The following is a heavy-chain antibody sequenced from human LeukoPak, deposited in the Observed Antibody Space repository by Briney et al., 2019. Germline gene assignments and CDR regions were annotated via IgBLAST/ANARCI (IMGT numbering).Heavy chain of an antibody. Sequence: PSGTLSLTCAVYGGSFSGYYWSWIRQPPGKGLEWIGEINHSGSTNYNPSLKSRVTISVDTSKKQFSLKLSSVTAADTAVYYCARDRRWGQQLVGQLDYWGQGTLVTVPT. J-gene: IGHJ4*02. CDR2: INHSGST. V-gene: IGHV4-34*01. D-gene: IGHD6-13*01. CDR1: GGSFSGYY. CDR3: ARDRRWGQQLVGQLDY.